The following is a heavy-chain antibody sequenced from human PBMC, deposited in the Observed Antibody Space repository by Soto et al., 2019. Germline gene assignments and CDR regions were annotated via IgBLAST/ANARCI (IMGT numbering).Heavy chain of an antibody. CDR2: INPATGAA. Sequence: QLHLVQSGAVVKKPGASVTVSCSASGYPVTAYYMHWVRQAPGRGLEWMGGINPATGAAKYTQIFQGRVTMTRDTSPSTVFMELSGLTSEDTAVFYCARGGGVGVAGSAAFDMWGQGTLVTVSS. D-gene: IGHD3-3*01. V-gene: IGHV1-2*02. J-gene: IGHJ3*02. CDR3: ARGGGVGVAGSAAFDM. CDR1: GYPVTAYY.